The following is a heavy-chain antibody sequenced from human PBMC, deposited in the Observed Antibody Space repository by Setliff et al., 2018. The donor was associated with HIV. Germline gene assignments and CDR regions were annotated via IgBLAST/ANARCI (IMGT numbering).Heavy chain of an antibody. CDR1: GFTVSSNY. V-gene: IGHV3-23*01. D-gene: IGHD2-15*01. CDR2: ISGSGDST. J-gene: IGHJ6*02. CDR3: AKTLPTLYPPHDYYFAMDV. Sequence: GGSLRLSCAVSGFTVSSNYMSWVRQAPGKGLEWVSVISGSGDSTFYADSLKGRFTISRDNSKNTLYLQMNSLRAEDTAVYYCAKTLPTLYPPHDYYFAMDVWGQGTTVTVSS.